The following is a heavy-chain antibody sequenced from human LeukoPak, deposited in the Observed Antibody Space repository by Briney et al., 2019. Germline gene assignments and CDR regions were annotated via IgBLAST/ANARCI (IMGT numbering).Heavy chain of an antibody. CDR3: ARGLRWGSGGGSFSLY. Sequence: GASVKVSCKASGYTFTGYYMHWVRQAPGQGLEWMGWINPNSGGTNYAQKFQGRVTMTRDTSISTAYMELSSLRSEDTAVYYCARGLRWGSGGGSFSLYWGQGTLVTVSS. CDR1: GYTFTGYY. J-gene: IGHJ4*02. CDR2: INPNSGGT. D-gene: IGHD2-15*01. V-gene: IGHV1-2*02.